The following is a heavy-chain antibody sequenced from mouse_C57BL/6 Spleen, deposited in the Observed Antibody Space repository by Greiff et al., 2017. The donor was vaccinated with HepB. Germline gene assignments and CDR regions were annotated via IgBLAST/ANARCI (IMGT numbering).Heavy chain of an antibody. CDR2: ISDGGSYT. CDR1: GFTFSSYA. D-gene: IGHD1-1*01. Sequence: EVKLVDSGGGLVKPGGSLKLSCAASGFTFSSYAMSWVRQTPEKRLEWVATISDGGSYTYYPDNVKGRFTISRDNAKNNLYLQMSHLKSEDTAMYYCARDEGHYYGSSYGFAYWGQGTLVTVSA. V-gene: IGHV5-4*01. J-gene: IGHJ3*01. CDR3: ARDEGHYYGSSYGFAY.